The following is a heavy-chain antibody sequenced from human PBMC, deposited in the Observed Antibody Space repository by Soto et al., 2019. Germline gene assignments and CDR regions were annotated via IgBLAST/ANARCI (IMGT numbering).Heavy chain of an antibody. CDR3: ASDPNPAGFVVVPAWHDAFDI. CDR1: GGSISSSNW. J-gene: IGHJ3*02. D-gene: IGHD2-21*02. CDR2: IYHSGST. Sequence: QVQLQESGPGLVKPSGTLSLTCAVSGGSISSSNWWSWVRQPPGKGLEWIGEIYHSGSTNYNPSPQSRLNIPVDKSKNQFSLKLSPVTAADTAVYYCASDPNPAGFVVVPAWHDAFDIWGQGTMVTVSS. V-gene: IGHV4-4*02.